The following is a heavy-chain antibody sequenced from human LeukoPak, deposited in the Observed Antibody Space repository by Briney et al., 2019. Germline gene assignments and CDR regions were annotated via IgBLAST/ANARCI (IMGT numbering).Heavy chain of an antibody. CDR2: IIPIFGTA. J-gene: IGHJ3*02. Sequence: SVKVSCKASGGTFSSYAISWVRQAPGQGLEWMGGIIPIFGTANYAQKFQGRVTITADESTSTAYMELSSLRSEDTAVYYCARDRRDGYNYRGDAFDIWGQGTMVTVSS. D-gene: IGHD5-24*01. CDR1: GGTFSSYA. V-gene: IGHV1-69*13. CDR3: ARDRRDGYNYRGDAFDI.